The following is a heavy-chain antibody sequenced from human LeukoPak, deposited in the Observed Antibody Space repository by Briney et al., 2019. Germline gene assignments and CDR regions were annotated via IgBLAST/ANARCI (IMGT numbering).Heavy chain of an antibody. CDR2: ISSSGSTI. CDR3: ARDRYSSSAHFDY. D-gene: IGHD6-6*01. J-gene: IGHJ4*02. V-gene: IGHV3-11*01. Sequence: GGSLRLSCAASGFTFSDYYMSWIRQAPGKGLEWVSYISSSGSTIYYADSVKGRFTISRDNAKNSLYLQMNSLRVEDTAVYYCARDRYSSSAHFDYWGQGTLVTVSS. CDR1: GFTFSDYY.